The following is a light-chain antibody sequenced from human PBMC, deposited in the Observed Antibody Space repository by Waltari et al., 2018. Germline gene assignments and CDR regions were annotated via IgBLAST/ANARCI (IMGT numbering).Light chain of an antibody. J-gene: IGLJ1*01. CDR2: GNS. Sequence: QSVLTQPPSVSGAPGQRVPISCTGSSSNIGAGYDVHWYQQLPGTAPKLLIYGNSNRPSGVPDRFSGSKSGTSASLAITGLQAEDEADYYCQSYDSSLCVFGTGTKVTVL. V-gene: IGLV1-40*01. CDR3: QSYDSSLCV. CDR1: SSNIGAGYD.